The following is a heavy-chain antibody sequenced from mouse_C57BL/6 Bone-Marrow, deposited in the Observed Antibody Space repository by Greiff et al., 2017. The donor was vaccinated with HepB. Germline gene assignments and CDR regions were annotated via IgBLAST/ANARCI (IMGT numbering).Heavy chain of an antibody. J-gene: IGHJ2*01. CDR2: IDPSDCYT. CDR3: ARYYYGPYYFDY. Sequence: QVQLQQPGAELVKPGASVKLSCKASGYTFTSYWMQWVKQRPGQGLEWIGEIDPSDCYTNYNQKFKGKATLTVDTSSSPAYMQLSSLTSEDSAVYYCARYYYGPYYFDYWGQGTTLTVSS. V-gene: IGHV1-50*01. D-gene: IGHD1-1*01. CDR1: GYTFTSYW.